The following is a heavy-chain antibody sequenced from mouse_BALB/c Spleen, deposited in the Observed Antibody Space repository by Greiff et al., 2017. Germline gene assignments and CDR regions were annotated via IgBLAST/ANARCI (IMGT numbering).Heavy chain of an antibody. Sequence: QVQLQQSGAELVRPGSSVKISCKASGYAFSSYWMNWVKQRPGQGLEWIGQIYPGDGDTNYTGKFKGKATLTADKSSSTAYMQLSSLTSEDSAVYFCARSDYDYDGAYWGQGTTLTVSS. CDR2: IYPGDGDT. J-gene: IGHJ2*01. CDR3: ARSDYDYDGAY. D-gene: IGHD2-4*01. CDR1: GYAFSSYW. V-gene: IGHV1-80*01.